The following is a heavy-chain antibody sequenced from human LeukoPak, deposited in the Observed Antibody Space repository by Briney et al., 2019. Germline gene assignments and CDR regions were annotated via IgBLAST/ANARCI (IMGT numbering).Heavy chain of an antibody. J-gene: IGHJ4*02. D-gene: IGHD5-18*01. V-gene: IGHV3-23*01. CDR2: ISGSGGST. CDR3: TYFGYSYGPFDY. CDR1: GFTFSCHA. Sequence: GGSLRLSCASSGFTFSCHAMSWVRQAPGKGLEWVSAISGSGGSTYYADSVKGRFTISRDNSKNTLYRQMNSLRAEDTAVYYCTYFGYSYGPFDYWGQGTLVTVSS.